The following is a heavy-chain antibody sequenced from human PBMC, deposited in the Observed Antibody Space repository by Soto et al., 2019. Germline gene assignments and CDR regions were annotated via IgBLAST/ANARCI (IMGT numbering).Heavy chain of an antibody. J-gene: IGHJ6*02. CDR3: ARAGIAAAGGYYYYGMDV. CDR2: IIPIFGPA. Sequence: QVQLVQSGAEVKRPGSSVKVSCKASGGTFSSYAISWVRQAPGQGLEWMGGIIPIFGPANYAQKFQGRVTITADDSTSTAYMELSSLRSEDTAVYYCARAGIAAAGGYYYYGMDVWGQGTTVTVSS. CDR1: GGTFSSYA. D-gene: IGHD6-13*01. V-gene: IGHV1-69*01.